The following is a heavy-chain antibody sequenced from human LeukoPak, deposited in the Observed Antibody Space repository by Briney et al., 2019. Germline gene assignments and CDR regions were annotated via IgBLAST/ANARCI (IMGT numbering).Heavy chain of an antibody. CDR3: ARFPYFEGFDY. V-gene: IGHV4-59*01. Sequence: EASETLSLTCTVSGGSISSYYWSWIRQPPGKGLEWIGYIYYSGSTNYNPSLKSRVTISVDTSKNQFSLKLSSVTAADTAVYFCARFPYFEGFDYWGPGAQVIVSS. J-gene: IGHJ4*02. CDR1: GGSISSYY. D-gene: IGHD3-9*01. CDR2: IYYSGST.